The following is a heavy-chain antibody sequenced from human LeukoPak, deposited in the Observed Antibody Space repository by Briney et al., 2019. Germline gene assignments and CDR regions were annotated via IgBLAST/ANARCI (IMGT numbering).Heavy chain of an antibody. CDR1: GYTFTGYY. Sequence: GASVKVSCKASGYTFTGYYMHWVRQAPGQGLEWMGWINPNSGGTNYAQKFQGRVTMTRDTSISTAYMELSRLRSDDTAVYYCARVPPGYSSSYLDYWGQGSLVTLSS. J-gene: IGHJ4*02. V-gene: IGHV1-2*02. D-gene: IGHD6-13*01. CDR2: INPNSGGT. CDR3: ARVPPGYSSSYLDY.